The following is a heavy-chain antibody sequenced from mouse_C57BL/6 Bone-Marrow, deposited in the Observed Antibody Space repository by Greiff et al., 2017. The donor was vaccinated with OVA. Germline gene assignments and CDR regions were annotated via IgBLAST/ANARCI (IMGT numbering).Heavy chain of an antibody. CDR2: IDPENGDT. Sequence: EVMLVESGAELVRPGASVKLSCTASGFNIKDDYMHWVKQRPEQGLEWIGWIDPENGDTEYASKFQGKATITADTSSNTAYLQLSSLTSEDTAVYYCTIIYAYWGQGTTLTVSS. D-gene: IGHD1-1*01. CDR3: TIIYAY. J-gene: IGHJ2*01. V-gene: IGHV14-4*01. CDR1: GFNIKDDY.